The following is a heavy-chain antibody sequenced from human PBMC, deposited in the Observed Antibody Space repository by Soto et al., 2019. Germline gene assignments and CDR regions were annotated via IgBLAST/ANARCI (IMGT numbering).Heavy chain of an antibody. CDR2: IYSGGTT. CDR3: ARDRAISDYRSSGALGL. J-gene: IGHJ4*02. V-gene: IGHV3-66*01. CDR1: GFTVSSHY. Sequence: EVRLVESGGGLVQPGGSLRLSCAASGFTVSSHYMSWVRQAPGKGLEWVSVIYSGGTTYYAKSVTGRFIISRDNSKSTVYLQMNSLRAEDTAIYYCARDRAISDYRSSGALGLWGQGTLVSVSS. D-gene: IGHD6-6*01.